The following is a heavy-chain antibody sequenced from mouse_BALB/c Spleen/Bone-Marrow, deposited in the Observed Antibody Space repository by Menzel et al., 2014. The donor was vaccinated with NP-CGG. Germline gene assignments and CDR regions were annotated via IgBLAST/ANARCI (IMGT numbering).Heavy chain of an antibody. V-gene: IGHV1-55*01. J-gene: IGHJ3*01. Sequence: QVQLKQSGAELVKPGTSVKLSCKASGYNFTSYWINWVKLRPGQGLEWIGDIYPGSGSTNYNEKFKSKATLTVDTSSSTAYMQLSSLASKDSALYYCARFSQLGLLAYWGQGTLVTVSA. CDR3: ARFSQLGLLAY. CDR1: GYNFTSYW. D-gene: IGHD3-1*01. CDR2: IYPGSGST.